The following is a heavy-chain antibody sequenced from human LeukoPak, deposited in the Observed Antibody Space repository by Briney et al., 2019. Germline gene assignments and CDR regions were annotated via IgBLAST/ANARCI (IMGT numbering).Heavy chain of an antibody. CDR2: INPNSGGT. D-gene: IGHD3-22*01. CDR1: GYTLTDYY. J-gene: IGHJ4*02. Sequence: AASVKVSCTASGYTLTDYYMHWVRQAPGQGLEWMGRINPNSGGTNYAQKFQGRVTMTRDTSISTVYMELSRLRSDDTAVYYCARVGYYESSGYYEYWGQGTLVTVSS. V-gene: IGHV1-2*06. CDR3: ARVGYYESSGYYEY.